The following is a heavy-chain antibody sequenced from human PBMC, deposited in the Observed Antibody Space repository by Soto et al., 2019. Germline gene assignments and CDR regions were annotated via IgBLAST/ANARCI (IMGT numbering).Heavy chain of an antibody. CDR2: IRSKANSYAT. J-gene: IGHJ5*02. CDR1: GFTFSGSA. V-gene: IGHV3-73*02. Sequence: EVQLVESGGGLVQPGGSLKLSCAASGFTFSGSAMHWVRQASGKGLEWVGRIRSKANSYATAYAASVKGRFTISRDDSKNTAYLQMNSRNTEDTAVYYCTRHIGSSWPSWGQGTLVTVSS. CDR3: TRHIGSSWPS. D-gene: IGHD6-13*01.